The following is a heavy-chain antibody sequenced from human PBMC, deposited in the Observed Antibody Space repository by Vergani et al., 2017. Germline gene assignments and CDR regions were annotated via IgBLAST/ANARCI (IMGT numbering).Heavy chain of an antibody. J-gene: IGHJ4*02. Sequence: QVQLQESGPGLVKPSETLSLTCTVSGGSISSYYWSWIRQPPGKGLEWIGYIYYSGSTNYNPSLKSRVTISVDTSKNHFSLKLSSVTAADTAVYYCARGVGYYDFWSGYYIDYWGQGTLVTVSS. V-gene: IGHV4-59*01. CDR3: ARGVGYYDFWSGYYIDY. CDR2: IYYSGST. D-gene: IGHD3-3*01. CDR1: GGSISSYY.